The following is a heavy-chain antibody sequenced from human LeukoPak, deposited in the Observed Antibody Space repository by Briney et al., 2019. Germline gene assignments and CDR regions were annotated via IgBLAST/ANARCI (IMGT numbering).Heavy chain of an antibody. CDR3: ARVANYYDSSGYYFY. CDR2: ISAYNGNT. Sequence: ASVKVSCEASGFIFTNYGFNWVRQAPGQGLEWMGWISAYNGNTNYAQKLQGRVTMTTDTSTSTAYMELRSLRSDDTAVYYCARVANYYDSSGYYFYWGQGTLVTVSS. J-gene: IGHJ4*02. D-gene: IGHD3-22*01. CDR1: GFIFTNYG. V-gene: IGHV1-18*01.